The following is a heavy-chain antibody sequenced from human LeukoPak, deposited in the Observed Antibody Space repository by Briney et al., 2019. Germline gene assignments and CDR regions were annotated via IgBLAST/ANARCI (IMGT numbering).Heavy chain of an antibody. CDR3: AKDKGREGDY. CDR2: ISSEGSEQ. Sequence: GGSLRLACAASGFTFSSYAMSWVRKAPGKGLEWVAVISSEGSEQLYADSVKGRFTISRDNSKNTVNLQMNSLRPDDTAVYYCAKDKGREGDYWGQGTLVAVSS. J-gene: IGHJ4*02. CDR1: GFTFSSYA. V-gene: IGHV3-30*18.